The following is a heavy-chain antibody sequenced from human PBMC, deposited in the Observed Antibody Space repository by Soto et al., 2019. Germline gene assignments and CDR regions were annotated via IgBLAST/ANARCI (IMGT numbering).Heavy chain of an antibody. CDR1: GFTFSSYA. V-gene: IGHV3-23*01. Sequence: PGGSLRLSCAASGFTFSSYAMSWVRQAPGKGLEWVSATSGSGGSTYYADSVKGRFTISRDNSKNTLYLQMNSLRAEDTAVYYCAKDQEWLTRSAAFDYWGQGTLVTVSS. J-gene: IGHJ4*02. D-gene: IGHD3-3*01. CDR2: TSGSGGST. CDR3: AKDQEWLTRSAAFDY.